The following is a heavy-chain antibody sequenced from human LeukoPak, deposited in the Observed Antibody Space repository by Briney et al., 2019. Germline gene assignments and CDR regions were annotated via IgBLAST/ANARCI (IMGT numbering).Heavy chain of an antibody. D-gene: IGHD3-3*01. Sequence: PQASVKVSSKASGGTFSSYAISWVRQAPGQGLEWMGGIIPIFGTANYAQRFQGRVTITADESTSTAYMELSSLRSEDTAVYYCARGSEKYDFWSGYYPPTYFDYWGQGTLVTVSS. CDR3: ARGSEKYDFWSGYYPPTYFDY. CDR2: IIPIFGTA. CDR1: GGTFSSYA. J-gene: IGHJ4*02. V-gene: IGHV1-69*13.